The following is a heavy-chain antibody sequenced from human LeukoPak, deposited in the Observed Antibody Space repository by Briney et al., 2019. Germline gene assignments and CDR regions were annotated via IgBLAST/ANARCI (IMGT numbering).Heavy chain of an antibody. D-gene: IGHD4-17*01. V-gene: IGHV3-33*01. CDR2: IWYDGSIK. J-gene: IGHJ4*02. CDR3: ARDQADGDYYFDY. CDR1: GFTFSSYG. Sequence: PGSSLRLSCAASGFTFSSYGMHWVRQAPGKGLEWVTHIWYDGSIKYYEDSVKGRYTISRDNSKNTLYLQMNSLRAEDTAVYYCARDQADGDYYFDYWGQGTLVTVSS.